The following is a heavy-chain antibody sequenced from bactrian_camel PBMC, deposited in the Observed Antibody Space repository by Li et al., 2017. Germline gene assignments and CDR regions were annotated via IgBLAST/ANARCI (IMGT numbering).Heavy chain of an antibody. D-gene: IGHD2*01. CDR3: AADWYYAGDSWSILHAAEYTY. CDR2: VYTGGPGGGTP. V-gene: IGHV3S31*01. CDR1: GYTNSAYC. J-gene: IGHJ4*01. Sequence: VQLVESGGGSVQAGGSLRLSCAVSGYTNSAYCMGWFRQVPGKAREGVAAVYTGGPGGGTPHYSDSVKGRFTISDDSAKNTVYLQMDGLTPDDTGMYYCAADWYYAGDSWSILHAAEYTYWGQGTQVTVS.